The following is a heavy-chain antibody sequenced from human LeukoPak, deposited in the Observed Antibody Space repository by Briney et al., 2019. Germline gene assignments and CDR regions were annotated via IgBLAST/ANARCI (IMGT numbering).Heavy chain of an antibody. V-gene: IGHV3-23*01. J-gene: IGHJ4*02. D-gene: IGHD6-13*01. CDR2: ISGSGGST. CDR1: GFTFSSYA. Sequence: GGSLRLSCAASGFTFSSYAMSWVRQAPGKGLEWVSAISGSGGSTYYADSVKGRFTISRDNSKNTLYLQMNSLRAEDTAVYYCAKDLGSSSWYYLCYFDYWGQGTLVTVSS. CDR3: AKDLGSSSWYYLCYFDY.